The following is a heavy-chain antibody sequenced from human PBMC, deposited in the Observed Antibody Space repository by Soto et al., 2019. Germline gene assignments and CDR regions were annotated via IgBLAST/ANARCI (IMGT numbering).Heavy chain of an antibody. CDR3: ARDPTYAYCGCDCYRNDAFDI. CDR1: GGTFSSYA. J-gene: IGHJ3*02. V-gene: IGHV1-69*12. D-gene: IGHD2-21*02. CDR2: IIPIFGTA. Sequence: QVQLVQSGAEVKKPGSSVKVSCKASGGTFSSYAISWVRQAPGQGLEWMGGIIPIFGTANYAQKFQGRVTITADESTSTPYMELRSLRSEDTAVYYCARDPTYAYCGCDCYRNDAFDIWGQGTMVTVSS.